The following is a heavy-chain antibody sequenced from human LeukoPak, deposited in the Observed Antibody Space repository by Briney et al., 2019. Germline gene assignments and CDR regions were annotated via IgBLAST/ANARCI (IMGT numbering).Heavy chain of an antibody. CDR3: ARALRLSWRSFDHSQRYFDL. Sequence: SETLSLTCTVSGGSFNSYYWSWIRQPPGKGLEWIGYIYYSGSTNYNPSLKSRVTISVDTSKNQFSLNLNSVTAADTAMFYCARALRLSWRSFDHSQRYFDLWGRGTLVTVSS. CDR2: IYYSGST. CDR1: GGSFNSYY. J-gene: IGHJ2*01. V-gene: IGHV4-59*12. D-gene: IGHD2/OR15-2a*01.